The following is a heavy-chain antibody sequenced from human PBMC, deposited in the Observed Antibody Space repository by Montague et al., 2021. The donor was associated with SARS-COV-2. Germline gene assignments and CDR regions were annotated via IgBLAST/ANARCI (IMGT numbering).Heavy chain of an antibody. V-gene: IGHV4-39*07. CDR1: GGSISSSSYD. J-gene: IGHJ6*02. D-gene: IGHD6-13*01. Sequence: SETLSPTCTVAGGSISSSSYDWGWIRQPPGKGLEWIGSIYYSGSTYYXPSVKSRVTISVDTSKNQFSLKLSSVTAADTAVYYCARVGRQQLVRLSGMDVWGQGTTVTVSS. CDR3: ARVGRQQLVRLSGMDV. CDR2: IYYSGST.